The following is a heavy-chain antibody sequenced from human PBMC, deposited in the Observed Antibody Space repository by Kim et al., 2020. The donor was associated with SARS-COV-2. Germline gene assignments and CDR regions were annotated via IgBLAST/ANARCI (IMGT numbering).Heavy chain of an antibody. D-gene: IGHD4-17*01. CDR2: INPTTGNP. CDR3: ARGTTLFRYFDL. CDR1: GYTFTNYV. Sequence: ASVKVSCKASGYTFTNYVLNWVRQAPGQGLEWMGWINPTTGNPTYAQGFTGRFVFSLDTSVSTAHLQITSLKAEDTAVYSCARGTTLFRYFDLWARAPLV. J-gene: IGHJ2*01. V-gene: IGHV7-4-1*02.